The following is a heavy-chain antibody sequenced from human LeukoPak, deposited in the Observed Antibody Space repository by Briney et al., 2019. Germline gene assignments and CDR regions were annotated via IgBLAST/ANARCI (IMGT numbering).Heavy chain of an antibody. V-gene: IGHV3-23*01. CDR2: ISGSGGST. CDR1: GFTFSSYA. D-gene: IGHD3-9*01. J-gene: IGHJ6*03. CDR3: ARVGLDILTGYFYYYYMDV. Sequence: PGGSLRLSCAASGFTFSSYAMSWVRQAPGKGLEWVSAISGSGGSTYYADSVKGRFTISRDDAKNSLYLQMNNLRAEDTAVYYCARVGLDILTGYFYYYYMDVWGKGTTVTVSS.